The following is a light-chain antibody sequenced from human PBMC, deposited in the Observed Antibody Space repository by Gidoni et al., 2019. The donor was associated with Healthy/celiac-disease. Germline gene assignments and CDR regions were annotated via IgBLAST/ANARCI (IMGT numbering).Light chain of an antibody. V-gene: IGKV1-39*01. CDR3: QQSYSTPWT. J-gene: IGKJ1*01. CDR2: AAS. Sequence: DIHMTQSPSSLSASVGDRVTITCRASQSISSYLNWSQQKPGKAPKLLIYAASSLQSGVPSMFSGSGSGTDFTLTISSLQPEDFATYYCQQSYSTPWTFGQGTKVEIK. CDR1: QSISSY.